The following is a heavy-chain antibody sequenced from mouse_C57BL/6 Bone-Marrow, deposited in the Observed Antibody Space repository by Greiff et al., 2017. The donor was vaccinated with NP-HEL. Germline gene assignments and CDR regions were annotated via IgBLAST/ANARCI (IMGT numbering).Heavy chain of an antibody. J-gene: IGHJ4*01. V-gene: IGHV2-2*01. CDR1: GFSLTSYG. D-gene: IGHD4-1*01. Sequence: VMLVESGPGLVQPSQSLSITCTVSGFSLTSYGVHWVRQSPGKGLEWLGVIWSGGSTDYNAAFISRLSISKDNSKSQVFFKMNSLQADDTAIYYCARDGWDPPYAMDYWGQGTSVTVSS. CDR2: IWSGGST. CDR3: ARDGWDPPYAMDY.